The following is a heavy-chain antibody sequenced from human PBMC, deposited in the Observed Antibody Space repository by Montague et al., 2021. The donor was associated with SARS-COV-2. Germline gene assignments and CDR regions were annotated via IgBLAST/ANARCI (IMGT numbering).Heavy chain of an antibody. CDR3: ARARRGSGSGCYFDILVNWFDP. Sequence: TLSLTCTVSGGSISSGAYYWSWIRQHPGKGLEWIGYIYYSGSTYYNPSLKSRVTISVDTSKNQFSLKLSSVTAADTAVYYCARARRGSGSGCYFDILVNWFDPWGQGTLVTVSS. CDR2: IYYSGST. J-gene: IGHJ5*02. V-gene: IGHV4-31*03. D-gene: IGHD3-10*01. CDR1: GGSISSGAYY.